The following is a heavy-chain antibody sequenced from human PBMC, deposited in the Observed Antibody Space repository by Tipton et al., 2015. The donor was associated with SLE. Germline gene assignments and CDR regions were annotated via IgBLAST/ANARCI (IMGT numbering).Heavy chain of an antibody. CDR2: TYYSGST. Sequence: TLSLTCTVSGGSISSHYWSWIRQPPGKGLEWIGYTYYSGSTNYNPSLKSRVTISVDTSKNQFSLKLSSVTAADTAVYYCARDLGSSGSFDYWGQGTLVTVSS. CDR1: GGSISSHY. J-gene: IGHJ4*02. CDR3: ARDLGSSGSFDY. V-gene: IGHV4-59*11. D-gene: IGHD6-13*01.